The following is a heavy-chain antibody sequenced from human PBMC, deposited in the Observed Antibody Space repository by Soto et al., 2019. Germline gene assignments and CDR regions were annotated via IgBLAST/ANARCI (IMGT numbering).Heavy chain of an antibody. CDR1: GGTFSSYA. CDR2: IIPIFCTA. D-gene: IGHD4-4*01. CDR3: ASARATITSYYYYGMDV. J-gene: IGHJ6*02. Sequence: SVKVSCKASGGTFSSYAISWVRQAPGQGLEWMGGIIPIFCTANYAQKFQGRVTITADESTSTAYMELSSLRSEDTAVYYCASARATITSYYYYGMDVWGQGTTVTVSS. V-gene: IGHV1-69*13.